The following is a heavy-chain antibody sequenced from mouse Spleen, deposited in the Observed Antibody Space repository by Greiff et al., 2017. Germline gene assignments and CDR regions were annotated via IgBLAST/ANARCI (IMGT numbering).Heavy chain of an antibody. V-gene: IGHV2-2*01. CDR2: IWSGGST. J-gene: IGHJ4*01. CDR1: GFSLTSYG. CDR3: ASYYYGSSPRAMDY. Sequence: QVQLQQSGPGLVQPSQSLSITCTVSGFSLTSYGVHWVRQSPGKGLEWLGVIWSGGSTDYNAAFISRLSISKDNSKSQVFFKMNSLQADDTAIYYCASYYYGSSPRAMDYWGQGTSVTVSS. D-gene: IGHD1-1*01.